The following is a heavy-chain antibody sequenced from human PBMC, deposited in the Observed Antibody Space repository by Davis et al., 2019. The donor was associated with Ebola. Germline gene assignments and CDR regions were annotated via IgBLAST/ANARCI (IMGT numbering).Heavy chain of an antibody. CDR3: ARNRITMVRGVVYYYYGMDV. CDR2: IYYSGST. J-gene: IGHJ6*02. CDR1: VGSISTGNW. V-gene: IGHV4-28*01. Sequence: MPSETLSLTCTVSVGSISTGNWWNWIRQPPGKGLEWIGYIYYSGSTYYNPSLKSRVTISVDTSKNQFSLKLSSVTAADTAVYYCARNRITMVRGVVYYYYGMDVWGQGTTVTVSS. D-gene: IGHD3-10*01.